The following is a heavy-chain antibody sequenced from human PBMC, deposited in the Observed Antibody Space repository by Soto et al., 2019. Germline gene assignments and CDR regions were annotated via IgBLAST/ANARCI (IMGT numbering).Heavy chain of an antibody. V-gene: IGHV2-5*02. CDR3: AHSKYSRSSFDY. CDR2: IYWDDDK. Sequence: ASGPTLVNPTQTLTLTCTFSGFSLSTSDVGVGWIRQPPGKALEWLAIIYWDDDKRYSPSLKSRLTITKDTSKNQVVLTVTNMDPVDTATYYCAHSKYSRSSFDYWGQGTPVTVSS. J-gene: IGHJ4*02. D-gene: IGHD6-6*01. CDR1: GFSLSTSDVG.